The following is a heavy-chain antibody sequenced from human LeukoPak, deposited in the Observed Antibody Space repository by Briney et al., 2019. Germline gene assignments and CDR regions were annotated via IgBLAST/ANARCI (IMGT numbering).Heavy chain of an antibody. D-gene: IGHD3-22*01. CDR2: MYYSGST. J-gene: IGHJ5*02. CDR3: ARPYYYDSRIDP. V-gene: IGHV4-30-4*01. Sequence: SSETLSLTCTVSGGSISSGDYYWSWIRQPPGKGLEWIAYMYYSGSTYYNPSLKSRVTMSADTSKNQLTLKLSSVTAADTAVYYCARPYYYDSRIDPWGQGILVTVSS. CDR1: GGSISSGDYY.